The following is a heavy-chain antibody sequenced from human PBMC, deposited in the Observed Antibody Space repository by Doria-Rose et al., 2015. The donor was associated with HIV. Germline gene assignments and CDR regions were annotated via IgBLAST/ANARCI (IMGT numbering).Heavy chain of an antibody. Sequence: SGPVLVKPTEALTLTCTVSGVSLSSPGMGVSWIRQPPGKALEWLANNFSDDERSYNTSLKSRLTISRGTSKSQVVLTMAGMDPVDTATYYCARIKSSRWYHKYYFDFWGQGTLVIVSA. CDR2: NFSDDER. V-gene: IGHV2-26*01. J-gene: IGHJ4*02. D-gene: IGHD6-13*01. CDR1: GVSLSSPGMG. CDR3: ARIKSSRWYHKYYFDF.